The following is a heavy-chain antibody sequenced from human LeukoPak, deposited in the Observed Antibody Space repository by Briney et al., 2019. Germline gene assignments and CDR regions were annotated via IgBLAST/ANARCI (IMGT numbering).Heavy chain of an antibody. D-gene: IGHD1-26*01. V-gene: IGHV3-23*01. CDR3: ARAATVGTTRPGTHFDY. CDR1: GFTFSSYA. CDR2: ISGSGAGT. Sequence: GGSLRLSCAASGFTFSSYAMSWVRQAPGKGLEWVSGISGSGAGTYYADSVKGRFTISRDNAKNSLYLQMNSLRAEDTAVYYCARAATVGTTRPGTHFDYWGQGTLVTVSS. J-gene: IGHJ4*02.